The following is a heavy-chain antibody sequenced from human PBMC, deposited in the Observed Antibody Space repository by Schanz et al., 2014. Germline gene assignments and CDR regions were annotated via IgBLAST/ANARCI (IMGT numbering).Heavy chain of an antibody. D-gene: IGHD6-19*01. CDR1: GFTISSYS. Sequence: EVHLVESGGGLVKRGGSLRLSCAASGFTISSYSMNWVRQAPGKGLEWVSSISSSGSYIYYADSVKGRFSISRDNAKKTLSLQMISLRAEDTALYYCAIIGVMVAVAGTRADYWGQGTLVTVSS. CDR3: AIIGVMVAVAGTRADY. CDR2: ISSSGSYI. J-gene: IGHJ4*02. V-gene: IGHV3-21*01.